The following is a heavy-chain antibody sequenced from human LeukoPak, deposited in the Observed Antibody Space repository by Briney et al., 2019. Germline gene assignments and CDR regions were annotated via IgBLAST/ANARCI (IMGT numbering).Heavy chain of an antibody. D-gene: IGHD3-22*01. Sequence: SETLSLSCSVSGASTTIYSCNWIRQRAGKGLEWIGRMSPSGITNFNPSPKSRVTMSVDTSKNQFSLNLTSVTAADTAVYFCARARREFYVDNSGLREYYYYMDVWGKGTTVIVSS. CDR2: MSPSGIT. CDR1: GASTTIYS. CDR3: ARARREFYVDNSGLREYYYYMDV. V-gene: IGHV4-4*07. J-gene: IGHJ6*03.